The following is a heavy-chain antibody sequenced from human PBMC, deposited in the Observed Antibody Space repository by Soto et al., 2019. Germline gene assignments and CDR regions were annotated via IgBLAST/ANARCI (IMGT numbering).Heavy chain of an antibody. J-gene: IGHJ5*02. V-gene: IGHV3-23*01. Sequence: EVQLLESGGGLVQPGGSLRLSCAASGSTFSNYAMGWVRQAPGKGLEWVSTISAGGTTYYGDTVKGRFTISRDNSKNTFYLQMNSLSTEDTAIYYGATVPHNFGDYSWFDTWGEGTLVTVSS. D-gene: IGHD4-17*01. CDR1: GSTFSNYA. CDR3: ATVPHNFGDYSWFDT. CDR2: ISAGGTT.